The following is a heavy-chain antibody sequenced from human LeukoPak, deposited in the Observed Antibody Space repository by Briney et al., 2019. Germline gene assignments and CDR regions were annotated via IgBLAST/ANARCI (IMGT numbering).Heavy chain of an antibody. Sequence: GGSLRLSCAASGFTLSDYSMNWIRQAPGKGLEWVSAISGSGGSTYYADSVKGRFTISRDNSKNTLYLQMNSLRAEDTAVYYCAKPGVGYGDDYWGQGTLVTVSS. CDR2: ISGSGGST. J-gene: IGHJ4*02. CDR3: AKPGVGYGDDY. CDR1: GFTLSDYS. D-gene: IGHD4-17*01. V-gene: IGHV3-23*01.